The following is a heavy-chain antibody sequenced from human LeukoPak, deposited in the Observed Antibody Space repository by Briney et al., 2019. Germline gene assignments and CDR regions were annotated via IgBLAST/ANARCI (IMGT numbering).Heavy chain of an antibody. CDR1: GGSISSYY. Sequence: SETLSLTCTVSGGSISSYYWSWIRQPPGKGLEWIGYMYYSGSTNYNPSLKSRVTISIDTSKNQFSLKLSSVAAADTAIYYCARNYDSSGYTTFGYWGQGTLVSVAS. J-gene: IGHJ4*02. CDR2: MYYSGST. V-gene: IGHV4-59*01. CDR3: ARNYDSSGYTTFGY. D-gene: IGHD3-22*01.